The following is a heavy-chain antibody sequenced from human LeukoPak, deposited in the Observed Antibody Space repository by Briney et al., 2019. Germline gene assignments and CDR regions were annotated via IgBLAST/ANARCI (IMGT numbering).Heavy chain of an antibody. J-gene: IGHJ4*02. CDR1: GFTFSSYA. CDR2: ISGSGGST. CDR3: ANKYQLGGEFDY. V-gene: IGHV3-23*01. Sequence: PGGSLRLSCAASGFTFSSYAMSWVRQAPGKGLEWVSAISGSGGSTYYADSVKGRFTISRDNSKNTLYLQMNSLRAEDTVVYYCANKYQLGGEFDYWGQGTLVTVSS. D-gene: IGHD2-2*01.